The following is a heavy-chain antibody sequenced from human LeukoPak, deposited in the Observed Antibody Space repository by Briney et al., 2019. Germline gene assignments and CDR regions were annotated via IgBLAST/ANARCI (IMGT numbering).Heavy chain of an antibody. CDR2: IYYSGNT. D-gene: IGHD6-19*01. J-gene: IGHJ3*02. Sequence: PSETLSLTCTVSGGSISSYYWSWIRQPPGKGLEWIGYIYYSGNTNYNPSLESRITISVDTSKNQISLKLISVIAADTAMYYCARAGTTRGGWPIWGQGTMVTVSS. V-gene: IGHV4-59*01. CDR1: GGSISSYY. CDR3: ARAGTTRGGWPI.